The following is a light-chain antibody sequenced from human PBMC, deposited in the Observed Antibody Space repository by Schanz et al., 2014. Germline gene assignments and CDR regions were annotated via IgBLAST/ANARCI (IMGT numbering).Light chain of an antibody. Sequence: QSALTQPPSASGSPGQSVTISCTGTSSDVGGHNYVSWYQQHPGKAPKLMIYDVSKRPSGVPDRFSGSKSGNTASLTISGLQAEDEAEYYCSSNVGSNNFQFGGGTKVTVL. V-gene: IGLV2-8*01. CDR3: SSNVGSNNFQ. J-gene: IGLJ3*02. CDR1: SSDVGGHNY. CDR2: DVS.